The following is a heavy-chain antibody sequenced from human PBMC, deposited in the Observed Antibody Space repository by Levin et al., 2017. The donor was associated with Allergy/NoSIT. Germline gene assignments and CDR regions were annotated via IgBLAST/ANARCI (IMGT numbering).Heavy chain of an antibody. CDR3: ARERGEGATSDWFDP. Sequence: ASVKVSCKASGGTFSSYTFTWVRQARGQGLEWMGWINPKSGGTHYAENFQGRVTMTRDTSINTAYMELSSLRFDDTAVYYCARERGEGATSDWFDPWGQGTLVTVSS. CDR2: INPKSGGT. V-gene: IGHV1-2*02. J-gene: IGHJ5*02. CDR1: GGTFSSYT. D-gene: IGHD1-26*01.